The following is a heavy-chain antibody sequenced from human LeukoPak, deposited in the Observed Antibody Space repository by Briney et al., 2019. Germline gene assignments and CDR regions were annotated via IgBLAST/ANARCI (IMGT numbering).Heavy chain of an antibody. J-gene: IGHJ5*02. D-gene: IGHD3-3*01. CDR1: GGSISSGSYY. CDR3: ARDHDFWSGYYSTGWFDP. CDR2: IYTSGST. V-gene: IGHV4-61*02. Sequence: SSETLSLTCTVSGGSISSGSYYWSWIRQPAGKGLEWIRRIYTSGSTNYNPSLKSRVTISVDTSKNQFSLKLSSVTAADTAVYYCARDHDFWSGYYSTGWFDPWGQGTLVTVSS.